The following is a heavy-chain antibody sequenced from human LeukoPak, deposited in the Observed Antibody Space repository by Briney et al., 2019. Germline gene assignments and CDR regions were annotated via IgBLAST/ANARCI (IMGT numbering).Heavy chain of an antibody. CDR2: IGTAGDT. CDR1: GFTFTNYN. D-gene: IGHD3-10*01. V-gene: IGHV3-13*04. J-gene: IGHJ6*02. CDR3: VRDLVDYGLGSHLHFYDIHV. Sequence: GGSLSLSCAASGFTFTNYNTNGVRQATGEGLEWVSAIGTAGDTYYSGSVKGRFAISRENAKNSLYLQMNSLRAGDTAVYYCVRDLVDYGLGSHLHFYDIHVWGQGTTVTVSS.